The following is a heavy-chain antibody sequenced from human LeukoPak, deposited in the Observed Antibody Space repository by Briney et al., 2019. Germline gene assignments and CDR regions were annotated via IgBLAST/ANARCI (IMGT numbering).Heavy chain of an antibody. CDR1: GGSFSAYY. CDR3: ARGRYTMVRGVIGRDTDYYYYSYMDV. Sequence: PSETLSLTCAVYGGSFSAYYWSWIRQPPGEGLEWIGEINHSGSTYYNPSLKSRVTISVDTSKNQFSLQLNSVTPEDTAVYYCARGRYTMVRGVIGRDTDYYYYSYMDVWGKGTTVTISS. D-gene: IGHD3-10*01. CDR2: INHSGST. V-gene: IGHV4-34*01. J-gene: IGHJ6*03.